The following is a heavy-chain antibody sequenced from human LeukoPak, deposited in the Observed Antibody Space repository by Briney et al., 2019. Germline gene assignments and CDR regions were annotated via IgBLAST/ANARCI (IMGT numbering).Heavy chain of an antibody. J-gene: IGHJ5*02. CDR3: ARDRGVRGVVNWFDP. Sequence: SETLSLTCTVSGGSISSYYWSWIRQPAGKGLEWIGRIYNSGSTTYNPSLKSRVTISVDTSKNQFSLKLSSVTAADTAVYYCARDRGVRGVVNWFDPWGQGTLVTVSS. D-gene: IGHD3-10*01. V-gene: IGHV4-4*07. CDR2: IYNSGST. CDR1: GGSISSYY.